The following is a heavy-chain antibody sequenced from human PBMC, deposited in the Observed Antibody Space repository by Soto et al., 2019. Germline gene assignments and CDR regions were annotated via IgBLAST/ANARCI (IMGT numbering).Heavy chain of an antibody. CDR1: GGTFRTSA. V-gene: IGHV1-69*12. CDR3: ARDKDRQQLGGNYYYIMDV. CDR2: IMPVFSTP. Sequence: QVQLVQSGAEVKKPGSSVKVSCKTSGGTFRTSAISWVRQAPGQGLEWRGGIMPVFSTPDYAQKFQGRVTITAEESTGTAYMELSSLRSEDTAVYYCARDKDRQQLGGNYYYIMDVWGQGTTVTVSS. D-gene: IGHD3-3*02. J-gene: IGHJ6*01.